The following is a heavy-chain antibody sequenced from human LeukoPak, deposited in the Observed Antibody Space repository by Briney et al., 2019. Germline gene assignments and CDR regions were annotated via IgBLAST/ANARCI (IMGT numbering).Heavy chain of an antibody. CDR3: AREVLEEQIGGGFDY. Sequence: PSQTLSLTCTVSGGSISSGDYYWSWIRQPPGKGLEWIGYIYYSGSTYYNPSLKSRITISIDTSKNQFSLKLSSVTAADTAVYYCAREVLEEQIGGGFDYWGQGTLVTVSS. V-gene: IGHV4-30-4*08. CDR2: IYYSGST. CDR1: GGSISSGDYY. J-gene: IGHJ4*02. D-gene: IGHD3-10*01.